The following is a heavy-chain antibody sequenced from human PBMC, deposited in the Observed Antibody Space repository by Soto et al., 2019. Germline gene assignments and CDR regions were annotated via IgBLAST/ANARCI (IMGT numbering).Heavy chain of an antibody. CDR1: GGSISSSNW. J-gene: IGHJ6*02. D-gene: IGHD3-10*01. CDR3: AREGGPKRVLLWFGELFLPQYYGMDV. CDR2: IYHSGST. Sequence: QVQLQESGPGLVKPSGTLSLTCAVSGGSISSSNWWSWVRQPPGKGLEWIGEIYHSGSTNYNPSLKSRVTISVDKSKNQFSLKLSSVTAADTAVYYCAREGGPKRVLLWFGELFLPQYYGMDVWGQGTTVTVSS. V-gene: IGHV4-4*02.